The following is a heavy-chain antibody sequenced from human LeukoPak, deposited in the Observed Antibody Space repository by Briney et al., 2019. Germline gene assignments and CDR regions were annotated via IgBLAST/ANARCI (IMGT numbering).Heavy chain of an antibody. Sequence: GGSLRLSCAASGFTVSSNYMSWVRQAPGKGLEWVSVIYSGGSTYYADSVKGRFTISRDNSKNTLYLQMNSLRAEDTAVYYCATPGVEQQPFYYWGQGTLVTVSS. CDR2: IYSGGST. CDR3: ATPGVEQQPFYY. D-gene: IGHD6-13*01. J-gene: IGHJ4*02. V-gene: IGHV3-53*05. CDR1: GFTVSSNY.